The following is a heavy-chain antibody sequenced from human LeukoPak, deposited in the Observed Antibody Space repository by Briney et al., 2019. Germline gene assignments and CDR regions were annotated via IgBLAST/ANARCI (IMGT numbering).Heavy chain of an antibody. D-gene: IGHD6-13*01. Sequence: GGSLRLSCVASGFSFSTYDMYWVRQAAGRGLEWVSALGTNGDSYYLGSVKGRFTISRDNSKNTLYLQMNSLRAEDTAVYYCAKEQQLDYWGQGTLVTVSS. J-gene: IGHJ4*02. CDR2: LGTNGDS. V-gene: IGHV3-13*01. CDR1: GFSFSTYD. CDR3: AKEQQLDY.